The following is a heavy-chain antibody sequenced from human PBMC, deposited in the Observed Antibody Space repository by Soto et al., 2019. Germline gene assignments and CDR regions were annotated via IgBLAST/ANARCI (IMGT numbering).Heavy chain of an antibody. CDR2: IIPIFGTA. D-gene: IGHD3-22*01. Sequence: SVKVSCKASGGTFSSYAISWVRQAPGQGLEWMGGIIPIFGTANYAQKFQGRVTITADESTSTAYMELSSLRSEDTAVYYCARGIRGYDSSGYYLLWGQGTLVTVSS. CDR1: GGTFSSYA. J-gene: IGHJ4*02. CDR3: ARGIRGYDSSGYYLL. V-gene: IGHV1-69*13.